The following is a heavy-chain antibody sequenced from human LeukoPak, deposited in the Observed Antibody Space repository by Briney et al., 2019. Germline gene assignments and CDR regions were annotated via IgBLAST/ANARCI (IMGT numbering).Heavy chain of an antibody. D-gene: IGHD6-19*01. CDR2: IRYDGSNK. J-gene: IGHJ4*02. CDR1: GFTFSSYG. V-gene: IGHV3-30*02. CDR3: AKDRASSGWYSYYFDY. Sequence: GGSLRLSCAASGFTFSSYGMHWVRQAPGKGLEWVAFIRYDGSNKYYADSVKGRFTISRDNSKNSLYLQMNSMRAEDTAVYYCAKDRASSGWYSYYFDYWGQGTLVTVSS.